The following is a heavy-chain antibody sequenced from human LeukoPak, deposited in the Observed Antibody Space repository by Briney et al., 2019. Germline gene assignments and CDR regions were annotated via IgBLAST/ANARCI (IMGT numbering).Heavy chain of an antibody. CDR1: GGSISSGGYY. CDR2: ISTSGST. Sequence: PSQTLSLTCTVSGGSISSGGYYWSWIRQPPGKGLEWIGYISTSGSTNYNPSLKSRVTISVDTSKNQFSLNLSSVTDADTAVYYCATFKFSGTYYEYGGDHWFDPWGQGTLVTVSS. CDR3: ATFKFSGTYYEYGGDHWFDP. D-gene: IGHD1-26*01. V-gene: IGHV4-61*09. J-gene: IGHJ5*02.